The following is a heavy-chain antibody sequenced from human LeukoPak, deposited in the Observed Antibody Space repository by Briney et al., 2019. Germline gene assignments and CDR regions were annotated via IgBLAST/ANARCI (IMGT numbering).Heavy chain of an antibody. CDR3: ARSLSVWGSYRPNWSDP. CDR1: GGSISSSSYY. V-gene: IGHV4-39*01. CDR2: IYYSGST. J-gene: IGHJ5*02. Sequence: PETLSLTCTVSGGSISSSSYYWGWIRQPPGKGLEWIGSIYYSGSTYYNPSLKSRVTISVDTSKNQFSLKLSSVTAADTAVYYCARSLSVWGSYRPNWSDPWGQGTLVTVSS. D-gene: IGHD3-16*02.